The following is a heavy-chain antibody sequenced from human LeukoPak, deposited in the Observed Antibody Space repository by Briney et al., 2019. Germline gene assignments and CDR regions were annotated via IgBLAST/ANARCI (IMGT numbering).Heavy chain of an antibody. D-gene: IGHD6-19*01. Sequence: GGSLRLSCAASGFTFSDYYMNWIRQAPGKVLEWLSYIGGSGSSIYYADSVKGRFTISRDNAKNSLFLQMNSLRAEDTGVYYCARDPDISGRDYWGQGTLVTVSS. J-gene: IGHJ4*02. CDR1: GFTFSDYY. CDR3: ARDPDISGRDY. CDR2: IGGSGSSI. V-gene: IGHV3-11*04.